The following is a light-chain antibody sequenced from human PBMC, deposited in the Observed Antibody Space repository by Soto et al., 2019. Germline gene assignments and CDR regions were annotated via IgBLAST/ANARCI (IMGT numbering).Light chain of an antibody. CDR2: GAS. V-gene: IGKV3D-15*01. Sequence: EIVLTQSPATLSLSPGERATLSCRASQSVSSTYLAWYQQKPGQAPRLLIYGASSRATGIPDRFSGSGSGTEFTLTISSLQSEDFAVYYCQQYNNWPPWTFGQGTKVDIK. CDR3: QQYNNWPPWT. J-gene: IGKJ1*01. CDR1: QSVSSTY.